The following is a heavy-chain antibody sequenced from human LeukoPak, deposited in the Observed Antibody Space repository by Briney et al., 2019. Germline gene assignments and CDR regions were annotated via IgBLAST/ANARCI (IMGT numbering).Heavy chain of an antibody. CDR3: AREEGYNYGLLDY. Sequence: GGSVRLSCAASGFTFSNYGMSWVRQAPGKGPEWVSAISGGGSTTYYADSVKGRFTISRDNSKNTLYLQMNSLRADDTAVYYCAREEGYNYGLLDYWGQGSLVTVSS. CDR1: GFTFSNYG. CDR2: ISGGGSTT. D-gene: IGHD5-18*01. J-gene: IGHJ4*02. V-gene: IGHV3-23*01.